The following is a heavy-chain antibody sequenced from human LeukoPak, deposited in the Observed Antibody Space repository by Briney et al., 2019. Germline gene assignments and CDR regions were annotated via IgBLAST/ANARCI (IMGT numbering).Heavy chain of an antibody. CDR2: IYYSGVS. CDR1: GGSIISSSFW. Sequence: SETLSLTCTVSGGSIISSSFWWGWIRQPPGKGLEWIGSIYYSGVSYYNTSLKSRVTISVDTSKNQFSLKLSSVTAADTAVYYCARRRSGYVDYWGQGTLVTVSS. V-gene: IGHV4-39*07. D-gene: IGHD1-26*01. J-gene: IGHJ4*02. CDR3: ARRRSGYVDY.